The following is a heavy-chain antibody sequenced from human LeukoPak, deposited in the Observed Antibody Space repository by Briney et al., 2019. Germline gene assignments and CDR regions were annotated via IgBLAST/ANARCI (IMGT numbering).Heavy chain of an antibody. D-gene: IGHD3-22*01. CDR3: ARGNYDSSGYYSNY. CDR1: GGSISSYY. CDR2: IYNIGNT. Sequence: SETLSLTCTVSGGSISSYYWSWIRQPPGKGLEWIGYIYNIGNTNYNPSLKSRVTISVDTSKNQFSLKLSSVTAADTAVYYCARGNYDSSGYYSNYWGQGTLVTVSS. V-gene: IGHV4-59*01. J-gene: IGHJ4*02.